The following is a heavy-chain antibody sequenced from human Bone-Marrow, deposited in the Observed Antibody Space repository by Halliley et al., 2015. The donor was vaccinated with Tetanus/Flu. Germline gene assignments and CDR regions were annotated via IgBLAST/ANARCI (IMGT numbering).Heavy chain of an antibody. D-gene: IGHD3-3*01. J-gene: IGHJ6*02. Sequence: SLRLSCAASGFIFSSYGMHWVRQAPGKGLEWVAVIWYDGGRRYYGDSVKGRFTISRDNSRNTLYLEMNGLRLEDTAVYYCASVLPYCITTSCYLDVWGQGTTVTVSS. CDR3: ASVLPYCITTSCYLDV. CDR2: IWYDGGRR. CDR1: GFIFSSYG. V-gene: IGHV3-33*01.